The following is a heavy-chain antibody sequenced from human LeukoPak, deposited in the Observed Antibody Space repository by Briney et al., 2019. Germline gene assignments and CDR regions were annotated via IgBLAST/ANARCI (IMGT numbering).Heavy chain of an antibody. J-gene: IGHJ3*02. D-gene: IGHD3-22*01. Sequence: SETLSLTCTVSGGSISSDHWNWIRQPPGKGLEWIGCIYYSGRTYYNPSLKSRVSMSVDTSKNQFSLKLSSVTAADTAVYYCARVGGYPLGAFDIWGQGTVVTVSS. CDR1: GGSISSDH. CDR3: ARVGGYPLGAFDI. CDR2: IYYSGRT. V-gene: IGHV4-59*12.